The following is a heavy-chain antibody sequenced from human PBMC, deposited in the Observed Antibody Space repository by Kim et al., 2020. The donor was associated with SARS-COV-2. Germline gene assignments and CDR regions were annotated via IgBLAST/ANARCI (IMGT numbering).Heavy chain of an antibody. D-gene: IGHD3-3*01. CDR3: ARGQFTIFGVGYYYGMDV. Sequence: GRFTISRDNAKNSLYLQMNSLRAEDTAVYYCARGQFTIFGVGYYYGMDVWGQGTTVTVSS. J-gene: IGHJ6*02. V-gene: IGHV3-11*06.